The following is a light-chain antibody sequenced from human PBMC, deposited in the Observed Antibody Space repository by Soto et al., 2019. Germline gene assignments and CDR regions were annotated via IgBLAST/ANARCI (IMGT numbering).Light chain of an antibody. CDR2: DAS. V-gene: IGKV1D-13*01. CDR1: QGIASA. Sequence: AIQLTQSPSSLSASVGDRVTITCRASQGIASALAWYQQKPGKAPKLLIYDASRLESGVPSRFSGSESGAEFTLAISSLQPEDFATYSCQQFKNYPLTFGGGTKVDI. J-gene: IGKJ4*01. CDR3: QQFKNYPLT.